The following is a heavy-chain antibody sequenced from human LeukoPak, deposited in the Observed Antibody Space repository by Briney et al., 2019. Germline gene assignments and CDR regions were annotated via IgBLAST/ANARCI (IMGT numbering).Heavy chain of an antibody. D-gene: IGHD2-2*01. CDR3: ARVDASIVVVPAAGDYYYYYMDV. CDR1: GYTFTSYA. V-gene: IGHV7-4-1*02. J-gene: IGHJ6*03. Sequence: GASVKVSGKASGYTFTSYAMNWGRQAPGQGLGSMGGMNTNTWNPTYAQGFTGRFVFSLDTSVSTAYLQISSLKAEDTAVYHCARVDASIVVVPAAGDYYYYYMDVWGKGTTVTVSS. CDR2: MNTNTWNP.